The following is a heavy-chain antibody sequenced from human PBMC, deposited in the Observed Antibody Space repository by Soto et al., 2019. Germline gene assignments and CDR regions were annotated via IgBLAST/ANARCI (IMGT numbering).Heavy chain of an antibody. CDR1: GFTFSSYC. CDR2: IEQDGSDE. V-gene: IGHV3-7*05. CDR3: ARSPRSYQSFDL. Sequence: EVQLVESGGGLVQPGGSLTLSCAASGFTFSSYCMNWVRQAPGKGLAWVANIEQDGSDENYVDSVKGRFTIFRDNAKNSVYLQMNSLRAEDTAVYFCARSPRSYQSFDLWGQGTMVTVSS. J-gene: IGHJ3*01. D-gene: IGHD4-17*01.